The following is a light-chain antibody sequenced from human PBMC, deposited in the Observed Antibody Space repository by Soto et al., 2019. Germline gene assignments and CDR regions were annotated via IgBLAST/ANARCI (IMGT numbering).Light chain of an antibody. J-gene: IGKJ1*01. Sequence: DIQMTQSPSTLSASVGDRVTITCRASRSISNWLAWYQQNPGKAPKLLIYDVSSLERGVPSRFSGSGSGTEFTLTISSLQPDDFATYYCQQYNSFSPWTFGQGTKVEIK. CDR3: QQYNSFSPWT. CDR1: RSISNW. CDR2: DVS. V-gene: IGKV1-5*01.